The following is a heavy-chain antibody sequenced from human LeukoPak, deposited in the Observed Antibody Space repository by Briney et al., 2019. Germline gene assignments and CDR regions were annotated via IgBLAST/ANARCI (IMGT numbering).Heavy chain of an antibody. D-gene: IGHD5-12*01. Sequence: GGSLRLSCAASGFTFSSYAMSWVRQAPGKGLEWVSAISGSGGSTYYADSVKGRFTISRDNSKNTLYLQMNSLRAEDTAVYYCAKDRDIVPYFGYFDLWGRGTLVTVSS. V-gene: IGHV3-23*01. J-gene: IGHJ2*01. CDR3: AKDRDIVPYFGYFDL. CDR2: ISGSGGST. CDR1: GFTFSSYA.